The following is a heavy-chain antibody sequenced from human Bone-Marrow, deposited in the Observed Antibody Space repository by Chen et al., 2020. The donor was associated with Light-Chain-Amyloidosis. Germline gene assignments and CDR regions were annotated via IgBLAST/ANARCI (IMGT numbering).Heavy chain of an antibody. CDR1: GYKVPNYW. V-gene: IGHV5-51*01. J-gene: IGHJ4*02. CDR2: IYPDDSDA. Sequence: EVQLEQSGPEVKKPGESLKISCKGSGYKVPNYWIGWVRQMPGKGLEWMGVIYPDDSDARYSPSFEGQVTISADKSITTAYLQWRSLKASDTAMYYCARRRDGYNFDYWGQGTLVTVSS. CDR3: ARRRDGYNFDY. D-gene: IGHD5-12*01.